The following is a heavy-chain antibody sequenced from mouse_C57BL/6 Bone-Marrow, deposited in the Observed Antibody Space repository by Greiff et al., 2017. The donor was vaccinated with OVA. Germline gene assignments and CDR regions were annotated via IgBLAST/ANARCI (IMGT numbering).Heavy chain of an antibody. CDR3: AREKNYYGSSYDYAMDY. CDR2: IDPSDSET. J-gene: IGHJ4*01. Sequence: QVQLQQPGAELVRPGSSVKLSCKASGYTFTSYRMHWVKQRPIQGLEWIGNIDPSDSETHYNQKFKDKATLTVDKSSSTAYMQLSSLTSEDSAVYYCAREKNYYGSSYDYAMDYWGQGTSVTVSS. V-gene: IGHV1-52*01. D-gene: IGHD1-1*01. CDR1: GYTFTSYR.